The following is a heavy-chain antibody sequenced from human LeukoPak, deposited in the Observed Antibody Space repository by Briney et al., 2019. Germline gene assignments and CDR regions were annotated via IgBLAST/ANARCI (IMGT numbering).Heavy chain of an antibody. V-gene: IGHV4-4*07. Sequence: SETLSLTCTVSDGSISSYYWSWIRQPAGKGLEWIGRIYTSGSTNYNPSLKSRVTMSVDTSKNQFSLKLSSVTAADTAVYYCAGNIPKAGLRFLALDYWGQGTLVTVSS. D-gene: IGHD3-3*01. CDR3: AGNIPKAGLRFLALDY. CDR2: IYTSGST. J-gene: IGHJ4*02. CDR1: DGSISSYY.